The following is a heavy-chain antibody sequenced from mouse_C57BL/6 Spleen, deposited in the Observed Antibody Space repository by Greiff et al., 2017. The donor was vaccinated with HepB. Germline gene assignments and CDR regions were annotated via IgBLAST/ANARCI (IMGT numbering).Heavy chain of an antibody. CDR1: GFTFSSYA. J-gene: IGHJ4*01. Sequence: EVKLMESGEGLVKPGGSLKLSCAASGFTFSSYAMSWVRQTPEKRLEWVAYISSGGDYIYYADTVKGRFTISRDNARNTLYLQMSSLKSEDTAMYYCLIYYGPYYAMDYWGQGTSVTVSS. D-gene: IGHD2-1*01. V-gene: IGHV5-9-1*02. CDR2: ISSGGDYI. CDR3: LIYYGPYYAMDY.